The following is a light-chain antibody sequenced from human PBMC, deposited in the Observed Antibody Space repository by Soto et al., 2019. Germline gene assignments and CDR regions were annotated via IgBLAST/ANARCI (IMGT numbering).Light chain of an antibody. CDR2: KAS. Sequence: DIQMTQSPSTLSASVGDRVTITCRASQSISSWLSWYQQKPGKAPKLLIYKASSLESGVPSRFSGSGSGTEFTLTISSLQPDDFATYYCQQYNSYPYTFGQGTKLEIK. V-gene: IGKV1-5*03. J-gene: IGKJ2*01. CDR1: QSISSW. CDR3: QQYNSYPYT.